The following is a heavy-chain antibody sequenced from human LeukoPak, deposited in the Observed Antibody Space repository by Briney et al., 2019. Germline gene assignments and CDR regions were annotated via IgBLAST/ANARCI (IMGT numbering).Heavy chain of an antibody. CDR1: GFTFSSYG. CDR2: IRYDGSNK. J-gene: IGHJ3*02. V-gene: IGHV3-30*02. D-gene: IGHD5-18*01. Sequence: PGGSLRLSCAASGFTFSSYGMHWVRQAPGKGLEWVAFIRYDGSNKYYADSVKGRFTISRDNAKNSLYLQMNSLRAEDAALYYCAGSGYDYGRGGAFDIWGQGTMVTVSS. CDR3: AGSGYDYGRGGAFDI.